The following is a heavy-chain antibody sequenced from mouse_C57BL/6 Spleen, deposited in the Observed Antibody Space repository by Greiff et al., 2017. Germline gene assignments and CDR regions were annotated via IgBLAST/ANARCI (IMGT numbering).Heavy chain of an antibody. Sequence: QVQLQQPGTELVKPGASVKLSCKASGYTFTSYWMHWVKQRPGQGLEWIGNINPTNGGTNYNEKFKSKATLTVDKSSSTAYMQLSSLTSEDSAVYECARVEEVYDYYFDYWGQGTTRTVSS. CDR1: GYTFTSYW. D-gene: IGHD2-4*01. J-gene: IGHJ2*01. V-gene: IGHV1-53*01. CDR2: INPTNGGT. CDR3: ARVEEVYDYYFDY.